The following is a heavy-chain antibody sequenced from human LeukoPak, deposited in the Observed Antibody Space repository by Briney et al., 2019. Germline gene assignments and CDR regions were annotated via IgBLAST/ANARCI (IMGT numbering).Heavy chain of an antibody. J-gene: IGHJ4*02. CDR1: GFTFSSYG. D-gene: IGHD4-23*01. Sequence: GGSLRLSCAASGFTFSSYGMHWVRQAPGKGLEWVANIKQDGSEKYYVDSVKGRFTISRDNAKNSLYLQMNSLRAEDTAVYYCARDYGGPFDYWGQGTLVTVSS. V-gene: IGHV3-7*01. CDR3: ARDYGGPFDY. CDR2: IKQDGSEK.